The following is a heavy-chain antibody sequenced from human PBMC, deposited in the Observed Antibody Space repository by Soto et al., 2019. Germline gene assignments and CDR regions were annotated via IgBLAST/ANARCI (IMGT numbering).Heavy chain of an antibody. Sequence: EVQLLESGGGLVQPGGSLRLSCAASGFTFSSYAMSWVRQAPGKGLEWVSAISGSGGSTYYADSVKGRFTISRDNSKNTLYLRMNSLRAEDTAVYYCAKAFRSVYIVVVPAATSTPLDYWGQGTLVTVSS. CDR3: AKAFRSVYIVVVPAATSTPLDY. D-gene: IGHD2-2*01. CDR1: GFTFSSYA. J-gene: IGHJ4*02. V-gene: IGHV3-23*01. CDR2: ISGSGGST.